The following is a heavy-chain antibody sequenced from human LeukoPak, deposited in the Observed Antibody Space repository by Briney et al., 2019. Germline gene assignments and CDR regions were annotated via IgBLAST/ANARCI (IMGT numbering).Heavy chain of an antibody. CDR1: GGSITSSNW. D-gene: IGHD3-10*01. CDR3: ARDSGTTGEVKFDP. V-gene: IGHV4-4*02. Sequence: SETLSLTCAVSGGSITSSNWWSWVRQPPGKGLEWIGEIYHSGSTNYNPSLKSRVTISVDKSKNQFSLRLSAVTAADTAVYYCARDSGTTGEVKFDPWGQGTLVTVSS. CDR2: IYHSGST. J-gene: IGHJ5*02.